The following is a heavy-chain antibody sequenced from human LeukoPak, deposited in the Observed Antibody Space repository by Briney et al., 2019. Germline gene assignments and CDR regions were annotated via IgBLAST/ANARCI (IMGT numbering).Heavy chain of an antibody. D-gene: IGHD1-26*01. V-gene: IGHV3-7*01. CDR2: IKEDGSEK. CDR1: GFTFSTYW. CDR3: GRGGSDVTVGY. J-gene: IGHJ4*02. Sequence: GGSLRLSCAASGFTFSTYWMSWVRQAPGKGLEWVANIKEDGSEKHYVDSVKGRFTISRDNAKNSLYLQMNSLRAEDTAIYYCGRGGSDVTVGYWGQGTLVTVSS.